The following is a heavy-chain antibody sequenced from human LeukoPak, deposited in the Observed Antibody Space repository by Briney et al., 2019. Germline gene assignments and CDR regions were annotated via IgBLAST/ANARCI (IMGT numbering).Heavy chain of an antibody. D-gene: IGHD4-11*01. Sequence: ASVKVSCKASGYTFTNYYIHWVRQAPGQGLEWMGWINPNSGGTNYAQKFQGRVTMTRDTSISTAYMELSRLTSDDTAVYYCAKDAIVRDYSNSDYWGQGTLVTVSS. CDR2: INPNSGGT. CDR3: AKDAIVRDYSNSDY. CDR1: GYTFTNYY. V-gene: IGHV1-2*02. J-gene: IGHJ4*02.